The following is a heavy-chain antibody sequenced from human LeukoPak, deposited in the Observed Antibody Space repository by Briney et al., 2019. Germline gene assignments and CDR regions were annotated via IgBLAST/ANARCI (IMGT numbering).Heavy chain of an antibody. CDR2: INPNSGGT. CDR1: GYTFTGYY. CDR3: ARVHDWNYFYYYYGMDV. J-gene: IGHJ6*02. D-gene: IGHD1-7*01. V-gene: IGHV1-2*02. Sequence: EASVKVSCKASGYTFTGYYMHWVRQAPGQGLEWMGWINPNSGGTNYAQKFQGRVTMTRDTSISTAYMELSRLRSDDTAVYYCARVHDWNYFYYYYGMDVWGQGTTVTVSS.